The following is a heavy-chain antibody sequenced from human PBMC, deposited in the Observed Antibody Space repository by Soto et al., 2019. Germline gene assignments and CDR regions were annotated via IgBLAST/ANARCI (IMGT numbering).Heavy chain of an antibody. V-gene: IGHV4-30-4*01. CDR3: ARDNILGILYGGMDV. D-gene: IGHD3-3*01. CDR1: GGSISSGDCY. CDR2: IYYSGST. J-gene: IGHJ6*02. Sequence: TLSLTCTVSGGSISSGDCYLSWIRQPPGKGLEWIGYIYYSGSTYYNPSLKSRVTISVDTSKNQFSLKLSSVTAADTAVYYCARDNILGILYGGMDVWGQGTTVTVSS.